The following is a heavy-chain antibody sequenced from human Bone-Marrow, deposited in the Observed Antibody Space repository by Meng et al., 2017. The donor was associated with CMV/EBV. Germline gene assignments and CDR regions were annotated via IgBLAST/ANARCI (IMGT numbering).Heavy chain of an antibody. Sequence: ASVKVSCKASGYTFTSYAMNWVRQAPGQGLEWMGWISAYNGNTNYAQKLQGRVTMTTDTSTSTAYMALRSLRSDDTAVYYCARSRNDAFDIWGQGTMVTVSS. CDR2: ISAYNGNT. D-gene: IGHD1-14*01. CDR1: GYTFTSYA. J-gene: IGHJ3*02. V-gene: IGHV1-18*01. CDR3: ARSRNDAFDI.